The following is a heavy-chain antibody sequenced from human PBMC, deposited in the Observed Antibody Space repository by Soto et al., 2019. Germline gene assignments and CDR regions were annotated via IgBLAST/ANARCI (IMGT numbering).Heavy chain of an antibody. CDR1: GGSISSYY. V-gene: IGHV4-59*01. CDR3: ARGTEGVWGSYRSGYYFDY. CDR2: IYYSGST. J-gene: IGHJ4*02. D-gene: IGHD3-16*02. Sequence: PSATLSLTCTVSGGSISSYYWSWIRQPPGKGLEWIGYIYYSGSTNYNPSLKSRVTISVDTSKNQFSLKLSSVTAADTAVYYCARGTEGVWGSYRSGYYFDYWGQGTLVTVSS.